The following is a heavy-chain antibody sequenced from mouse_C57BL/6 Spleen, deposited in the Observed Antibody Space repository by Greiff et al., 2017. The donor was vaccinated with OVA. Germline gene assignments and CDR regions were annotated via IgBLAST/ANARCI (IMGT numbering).Heavy chain of an antibody. CDR1: GFTFSSYT. CDR2: ISGGGGNT. J-gene: IGHJ4*01. V-gene: IGHV5-9*01. D-gene: IGHD2-3*01. Sequence: EVQLVESGGGLVKPGGSLKLSCAASGFTFSSYTMSWVRQTPEKRLEWVATISGGGGNTYYPDSVKGRFTISRDNAKNTLYLQMSSLRSEDTALYYCARLGGYLYYYAMDYWGQGTSVTVSS. CDR3: ARLGGYLYYYAMDY.